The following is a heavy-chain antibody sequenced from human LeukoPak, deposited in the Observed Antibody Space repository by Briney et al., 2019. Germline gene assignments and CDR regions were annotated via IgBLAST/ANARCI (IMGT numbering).Heavy chain of an antibody. CDR2: ISGSGGST. Sequence: GGSLRLSCAASVFTFNSYAMSWVRQAPGKGLEWVSAISGSGGSTYYADSVKGRFTISRDNSKNTLYLQMNSLRAEDTAVYYCAKDYESGSYYYFDYWGQGTLVTVSS. CDR1: VFTFNSYA. CDR3: AKDYESGSYYYFDY. V-gene: IGHV3-23*01. J-gene: IGHJ4*02. D-gene: IGHD1-26*01.